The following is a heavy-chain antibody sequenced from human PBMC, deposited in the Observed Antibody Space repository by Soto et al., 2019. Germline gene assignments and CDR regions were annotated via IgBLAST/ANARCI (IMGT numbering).Heavy chain of an antibody. CDR2: LDPRDSET. CDR1: GYNFTNFW. D-gene: IGHD3-22*01. Sequence: GEYLKISCEGSGYNFTNFWIHWVRQLHGKGLEWMGRLDPRDSETNYSPSLQGHVTISTAKSVTTAYLQWSSLKASDTALYYCARREYSYSRGSFDYWGQGTLVTVSA. J-gene: IGHJ4*01. V-gene: IGHV5-10-1*01. CDR3: ARREYSYSRGSFDY.